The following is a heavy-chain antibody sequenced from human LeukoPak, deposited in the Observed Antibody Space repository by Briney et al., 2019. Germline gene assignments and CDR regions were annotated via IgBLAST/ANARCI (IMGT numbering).Heavy chain of an antibody. D-gene: IGHD6-6*01. Sequence: GGSLRLSCSASGFTFNRFYLHWVRQAPGKGLEFVSHISSNGATTYYADSVKGRFTISRDNSKNTLYLKMSSLRADDTAVYYFVKDRSIAAPNNDFFDSWGQGALVTVSS. J-gene: IGHJ4*02. V-gene: IGHV3-64D*06. CDR2: ISSNGATT. CDR1: GFTFNRFY. CDR3: VKDRSIAAPNNDFFDS.